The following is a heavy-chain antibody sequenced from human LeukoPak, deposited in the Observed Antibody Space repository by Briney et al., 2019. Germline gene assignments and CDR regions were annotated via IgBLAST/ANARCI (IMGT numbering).Heavy chain of an antibody. CDR3: ARDSRGTTFDY. CDR2: TNEHETEK. V-gene: IGHV3-7*01. D-gene: IGHD3-16*01. Sequence: SGGSLRLSCAASGFTFSSYAMSWVRQAPGKGLEWVGQTNEHETEKYYGDAVRGRFTIYRDNAKNSLYLQMNSLRPEDTAVYYCARDSRGTTFDYWGQGTLVTVSS. J-gene: IGHJ4*02. CDR1: GFTFSSYA.